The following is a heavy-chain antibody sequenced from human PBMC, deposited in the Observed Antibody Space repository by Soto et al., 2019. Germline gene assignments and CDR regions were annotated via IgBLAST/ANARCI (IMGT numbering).Heavy chain of an antibody. V-gene: IGHV1-8*01. CDR1: GYTFTSYD. CDR3: ARADLHFEVPAAIAVPYYYYYGMDV. J-gene: IGHJ6*02. Sequence: ASVKVSCKASGYTFTSYDINWVRQATGQGLEWMGWMNPNSGNTGYAQKFQGRVTMTRNTSTSTAYMELSSLRSEDTAVYYCARADLHFEVPAAIAVPYYYYYGMDVWGQGTTVTVSS. CDR2: MNPNSGNT. D-gene: IGHD2-2*02.